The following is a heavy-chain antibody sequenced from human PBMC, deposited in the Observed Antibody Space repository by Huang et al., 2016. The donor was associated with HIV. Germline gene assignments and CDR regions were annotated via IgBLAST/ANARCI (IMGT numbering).Heavy chain of an antibody. CDR2: INHTGST. D-gene: IGHD5-12*01. V-gene: IGHV4-34*01. J-gene: IGHJ4*02. CDR1: GGSFSGYF. CDR3: ARGGPRDGYNYINY. Sequence: QVQLQQWGAGLLKPSETLSLTCAVYGGSFSGYFWSWIRQSPGKGLEWIGEINHTGSTNYNPCLKSRVTISIDRSKNQFSLKVTSVTAADTAVYYCARGGPRDGYNYINYWGQGTLVTVSS.